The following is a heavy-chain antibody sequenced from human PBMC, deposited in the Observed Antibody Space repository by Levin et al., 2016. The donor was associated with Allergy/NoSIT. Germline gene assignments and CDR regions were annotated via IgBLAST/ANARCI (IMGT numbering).Heavy chain of an antibody. CDR2: IWYDGSNK. CDR3: ARDSKNMGYDFWSGYSYYYYYMDV. V-gene: IGHV3-33*01. D-gene: IGHD3-3*01. Sequence: WIRQPPGKGLEWVAVIWYDGSNKYYADSVKGRFTISRDNSKNTLYLQMNSLRAEDTAVYYCARDSKNMGYDFWSGYSYYYYYMDVWGKGTTVTVSS. J-gene: IGHJ6*03.